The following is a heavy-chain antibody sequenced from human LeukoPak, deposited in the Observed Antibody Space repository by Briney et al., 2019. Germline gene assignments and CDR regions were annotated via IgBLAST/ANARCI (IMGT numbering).Heavy chain of an antibody. D-gene: IGHD4/OR15-4a*01. CDR1: GGSFTIYQ. V-gene: IGHV4-34*01. CDR2: INRSGST. CDR3: ARGGAADY. Sequence: SETLSLTCAVSGGSFTIYQWSWIRQSPGKGLEWIGDINRSGSTDYNPALRSRVFISMDTSKNQFSLQLSSVTAADTAVYYCARGGAADYWGQGTLVTVSS. J-gene: IGHJ4*02.